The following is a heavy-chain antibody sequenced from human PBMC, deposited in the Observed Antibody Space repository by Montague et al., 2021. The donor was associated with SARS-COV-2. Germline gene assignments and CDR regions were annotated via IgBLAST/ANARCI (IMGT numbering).Heavy chain of an antibody. CDR3: ASGGLGNRGFDY. Sequence: SETLSLTCVVSDVSLSSSTWWSWVRQSPGKGLEWVGETYLSGFTQYTPSVKSRVTISLDDSRSQFSLRLTSVTAADTAVYFCASGGLGNRGFDYWGQGALVTVSS. V-gene: IGHV4-4*02. D-gene: IGHD3/OR15-3a*01. CDR2: TYLSGFT. J-gene: IGHJ4*02. CDR1: DVSLSSSTW.